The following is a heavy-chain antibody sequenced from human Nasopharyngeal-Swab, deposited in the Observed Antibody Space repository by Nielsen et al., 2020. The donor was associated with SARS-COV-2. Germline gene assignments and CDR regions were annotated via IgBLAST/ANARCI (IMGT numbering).Heavy chain of an antibody. V-gene: IGHV1-18*01. J-gene: IGHJ3*02. CDR2: ISAYNGNT. D-gene: IGHD2-2*01. Sequence: APVKVSCKASDYTFTSYGISWVRQAPGQGLEWMGWISAYNGNTNYAQNLQGRVAMTTDTSTSTAYMELRSLRSDDTAVYYCARVVPRGAFDIWGQGTIVTVSS. CDR1: DYTFTSYG. CDR3: ARVVPRGAFDI.